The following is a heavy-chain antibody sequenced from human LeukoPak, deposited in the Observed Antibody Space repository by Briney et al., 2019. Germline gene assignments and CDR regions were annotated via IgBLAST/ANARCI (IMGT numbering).Heavy chain of an antibody. D-gene: IGHD3-22*01. CDR2: ISDNGGST. Sequence: PGGTLRLSCAASGFIFSSSGMSWVRQAPGKELEWVSTISDNGGSTYYPDSVKGRFTISRDNSKNTLYLQMNSLRAEDTAVYYCAKGAYYDLWGQGTLVTVSS. CDR3: AKGAYYDL. J-gene: IGHJ4*02. V-gene: IGHV3-23*01. CDR1: GFIFSSSG.